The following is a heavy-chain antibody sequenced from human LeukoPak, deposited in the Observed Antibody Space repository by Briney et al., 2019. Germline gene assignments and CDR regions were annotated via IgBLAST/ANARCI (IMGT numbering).Heavy chain of an antibody. CDR1: GGSLSGFY. CDR3: ARHGPPMQRQFYDS. CDR2: INHSGTRFSNPGTT. Sequence: SETLSLTCAVYGGSLSGFYWSWIRQSPEKGLEWLGDINHSGTRFSNPGTTNYNPSLKSRVTISADTSKNLFSLKVNSMTAADTAVYYCARHGPPMQRQFYDSWGQGTLVTVSS. J-gene: IGHJ4*02. D-gene: IGHD5-24*01. V-gene: IGHV4-34*01.